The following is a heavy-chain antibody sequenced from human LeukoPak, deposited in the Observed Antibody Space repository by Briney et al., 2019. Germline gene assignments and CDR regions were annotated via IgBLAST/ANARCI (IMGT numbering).Heavy chain of an antibody. Sequence: GGSLRLSCAASGFTFSSYNMNWVRQAPGKGLEWVSSISSSCGYIYYADSVMGRFTISRENAKNSLYLQMNSLRAEDTAVYYCARGTTILTGYYYYYYMDVWGKGTTVTNSS. D-gene: IGHD3-9*01. J-gene: IGHJ6*03. CDR3: ARGTTILTGYYYYYYMDV. V-gene: IGHV3-21*01. CDR1: GFTFSSYN. CDR2: ISSSCGYI.